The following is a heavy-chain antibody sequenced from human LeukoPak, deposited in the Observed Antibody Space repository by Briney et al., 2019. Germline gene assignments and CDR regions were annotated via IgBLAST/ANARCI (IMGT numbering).Heavy chain of an antibody. J-gene: IGHJ4*02. CDR2: INPSGGSS. V-gene: IGHV1-46*01. CDR1: GYTFTCYY. Sequence: ASVKVSFKASGYTFTCYYIHWVRQAPGQGLAWMGIINPSGGSSSYAQKFQGRVTITRDTSASAAYMELSSLRSEDTAVYYCASGLSVAGLDYWGQGTLVTVSS. CDR3: ASGLSVAGLDY. D-gene: IGHD6-19*01.